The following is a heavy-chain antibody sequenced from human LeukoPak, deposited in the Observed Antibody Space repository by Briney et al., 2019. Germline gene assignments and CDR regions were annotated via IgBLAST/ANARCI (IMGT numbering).Heavy chain of an antibody. D-gene: IGHD3-16*01. CDR2: MNPNSGNT. J-gene: IGHJ3*01. CDR3: ATSCYFWRVSCMGAAFDV. Sequence: ASVKVSCKASGYTFTSYDINWVRQATGRGLEWMGWMNPNSGNTGYAQKFQGRVTITRNTSISTAYMELNSLRSEDTAVYYCATSCYFWRVSCMGAAFDVWGQGILVTVSS. V-gene: IGHV1-8*03. CDR1: GYTFTSYD.